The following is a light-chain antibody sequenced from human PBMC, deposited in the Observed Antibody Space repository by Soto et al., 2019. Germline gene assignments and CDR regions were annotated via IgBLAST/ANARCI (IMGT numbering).Light chain of an antibody. V-gene: IGKV3-20*01. CDR2: GAS. CDR1: QSVSSNY. CDR3: QQYGKSRFI. Sequence: EIVLTQSPGTLSLSPGERATLSCRASQSVSSNYLAWYQQKPGQAPRLLIYGASSRATGIPDRFSGSGSGTDFTLTINRLEPEDFAVYYCQQYGKSRFIFGPGTKVDIK. J-gene: IGKJ3*01.